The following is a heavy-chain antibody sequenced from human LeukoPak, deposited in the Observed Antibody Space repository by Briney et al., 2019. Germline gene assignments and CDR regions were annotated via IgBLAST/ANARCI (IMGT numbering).Heavy chain of an antibody. J-gene: IGHJ4*02. CDR2: ISYDGSDK. CDR3: TRDSPPPPAYMSTWYPFDY. CDR1: GFTFKNYG. V-gene: IGHV3-30*03. D-gene: IGHD6-13*01. Sequence: PGGSLRLSCAASGFTFKNYGMHWVRQAPGKGLEWVALISYDGSDKYFTDPVKGRFTISRDNSKNTLYLQMNSLRHEDTAVYYCTRDSPPPPAYMSTWYPFDYWGQGTLVTVSS.